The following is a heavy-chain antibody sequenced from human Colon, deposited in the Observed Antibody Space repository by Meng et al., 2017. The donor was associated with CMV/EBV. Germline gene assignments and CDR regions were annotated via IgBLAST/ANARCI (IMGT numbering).Heavy chain of an antibody. J-gene: IGHJ4*02. V-gene: IGHV3-48*03. CDR1: GFTFSSYE. CDR3: ARERGDFGSGRGSFDY. Sequence: GESLKISCAASGFTFSSYEMNWVRQAPGKGLEWVSYISSSGSTIYYADSVKGRFTISRDNAKNSLYLQMNSLRAEDTAVYYCARERGDFGSGRGSFDYWGQGTLVTVSS. CDR2: ISSSGSTI. D-gene: IGHD3-3*01.